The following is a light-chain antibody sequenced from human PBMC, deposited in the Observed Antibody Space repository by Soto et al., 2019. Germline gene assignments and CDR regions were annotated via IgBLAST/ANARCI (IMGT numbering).Light chain of an antibody. CDR2: WAS. CDR3: QQYYSTHMFT. CDR1: QSVLHSSNNKNY. Sequence: DIVMTQSPDSLAVSLGERATINCKSSQSVLHSSNNKNYLAWYQQKPGQPPKLLIYWASTRESGVPDRFSGSGSRTNFSLTTSSLLAEDVALYYCQQYYSTHMFTFGQGTKLEIK. V-gene: IGKV4-1*01. J-gene: IGKJ2*01.